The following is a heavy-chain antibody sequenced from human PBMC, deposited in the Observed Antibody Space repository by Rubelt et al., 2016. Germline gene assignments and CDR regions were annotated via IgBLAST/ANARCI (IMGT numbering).Heavy chain of an antibody. J-gene: IGHJ4*02. Sequence: QVQLQQWGAGLLKPSETLSLTCAVYGGSFSGYYWSWIRQPPGKGLEWIGEINHSGSTNYNPSLKSRVTISVDTSKNQFSLKLSSVTAADTAVYYCARRPTYYDFWSGYQHFDYWGQGTLVTVSS. V-gene: IGHV4-34*01. CDR3: ARRPTYYDFWSGYQHFDY. CDR2: INHSGST. CDR1: GGSFSGYY. D-gene: IGHD3-3*01.